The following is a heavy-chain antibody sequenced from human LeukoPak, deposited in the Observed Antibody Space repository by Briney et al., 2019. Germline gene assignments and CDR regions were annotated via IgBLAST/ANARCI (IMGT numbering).Heavy chain of an antibody. CDR2: INHNGNVN. Sequence: PGGSLRLSCAASGFTFSSYHMNWVRQAPGKGLEWEASINHNGNVNYYVDSVKGRFTISRDNAKNSLYLQMSNLRAEDTAVYFCARGGGLDVWGQGATVTVSS. CDR3: ARGGGLDV. D-gene: IGHD3-16*01. V-gene: IGHV3-7*03. CDR1: GFTFSSYH. J-gene: IGHJ6*02.